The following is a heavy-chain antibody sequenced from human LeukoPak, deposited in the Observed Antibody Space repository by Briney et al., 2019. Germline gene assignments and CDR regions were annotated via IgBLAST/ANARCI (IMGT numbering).Heavy chain of an antibody. J-gene: IGHJ6*04. D-gene: IGHD3-10*01. V-gene: IGHV3-74*01. CDR1: GFTFSSYW. CDR2: INSDGSST. Sequence: GGSLRLSCAASGFTFSSYWMHWVRQAPGKGPVWVSRINSDGSSTSYADSVKGRFTISRDNAKNTLYLQMNSLRAEDTAVYYCASSYGSGSYYYYYYGMDVWGKGTTVTVSS. CDR3: ASSYGSGSYYYYYYGMDV.